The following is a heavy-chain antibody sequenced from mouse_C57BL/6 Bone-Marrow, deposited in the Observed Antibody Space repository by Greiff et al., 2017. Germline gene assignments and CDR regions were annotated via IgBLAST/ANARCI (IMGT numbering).Heavy chain of an antibody. V-gene: IGHV1-81*01. Sequence: QVQLQQSGAELARPGASVKLSCKASGYTFTSSGISWVKQRTGQGLEWIGEIYPRSGNPYYNEKFKGKATLTADKSSSTAYMELRSLTSEDSAVYFCARGIYYYGSSFYWYFDVWGTGTTVTVSS. J-gene: IGHJ1*03. CDR2: IYPRSGNP. CDR1: GYTFTSSG. D-gene: IGHD1-1*01. CDR3: ARGIYYYGSSFYWYFDV.